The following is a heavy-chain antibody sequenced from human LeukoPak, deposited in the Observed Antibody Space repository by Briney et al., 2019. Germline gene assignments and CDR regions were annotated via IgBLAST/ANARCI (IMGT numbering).Heavy chain of an antibody. V-gene: IGHV3-23*01. CDR2: ISGSGGST. J-gene: IGHJ4*02. CDR3: VKSPLNLGYCSGGSCHYFDY. Sequence: GGSLRLSCAASGFILRSYAMSWVRQAPGKGLEWVSAISGSGGSTYYADSVRGRFTISRDNSKNTLYVQMNSLRVEDTAVYYCVKSPLNLGYCSGGSCHYFDYWGQRTLVTVSS. D-gene: IGHD2-15*01. CDR1: GFILRSYA.